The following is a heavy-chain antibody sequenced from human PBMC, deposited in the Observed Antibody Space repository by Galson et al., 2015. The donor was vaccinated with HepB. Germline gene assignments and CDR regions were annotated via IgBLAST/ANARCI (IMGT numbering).Heavy chain of an antibody. D-gene: IGHD5-18*01. J-gene: IGHJ4*02. V-gene: IGHV3-21*01. CDR1: GFTFSSYS. CDR3: ARDSILMYTAMVGGGFDY. Sequence: SLRLSCAASGFTFSSYSVNWVRQAPGKGLEWVSSISSSSSYIHYADSVKGRFTISRDNAKNSLYLQMNSLRAEDTAVYDCARDSILMYTAMVGGGFDYWGQGTLVTVSS. CDR2: ISSSSSYI.